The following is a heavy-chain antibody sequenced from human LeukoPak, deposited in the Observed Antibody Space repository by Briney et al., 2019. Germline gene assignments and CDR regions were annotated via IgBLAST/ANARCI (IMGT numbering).Heavy chain of an antibody. CDR1: GFTFSDYY. Sequence: PEGSLRLSCAASGFTFSDYYMGWMRQAPGKGLEWVSYISNSGDTMYYVDSVKGRFTISRDNAKNSLFLQMSSVRVEDTTIYYCARARGSYAFDIWGQGTMVTVSS. D-gene: IGHD1-26*01. V-gene: IGHV3-11*04. CDR2: ISNSGDTM. CDR3: ARARGSYAFDI. J-gene: IGHJ3*02.